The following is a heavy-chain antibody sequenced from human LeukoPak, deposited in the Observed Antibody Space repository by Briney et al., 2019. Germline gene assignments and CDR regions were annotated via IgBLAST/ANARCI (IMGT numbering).Heavy chain of an antibody. D-gene: IGHD4-17*01. V-gene: IGHV1-2*02. CDR3: ARGKMNGDDFDY. CDR2: INPNSAT. CDR1: GYTFSGSY. Sequence: ASVKVSCKASGYTFSGSYMHWVRQAPGQGPEWMGWINPNSATNYAKRFQDRVTMTRDTSISTAYMELTRLGSEDTAVYYCARGKMNGDDFDYWGQGTLVTVSS. J-gene: IGHJ4*02.